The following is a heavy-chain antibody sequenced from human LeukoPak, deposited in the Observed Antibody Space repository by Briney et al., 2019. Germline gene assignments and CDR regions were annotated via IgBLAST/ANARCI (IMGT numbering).Heavy chain of an antibody. D-gene: IGHD2-2*01. Sequence: GGSLRLSCAASGFTFSSYAMSWVRQAPGKGLEWVSAISGSGGSTYYADSVKGRFTISRDNSKNTLYLQMNSLRAEDTAVYYCAKDLWGVVPAAISTMPYYYYYYMDVWGKGTTVTVSS. V-gene: IGHV3-23*01. CDR2: ISGSGGST. J-gene: IGHJ6*03. CDR3: AKDLWGVVPAAISTMPYYYYYYMDV. CDR1: GFTFSSYA.